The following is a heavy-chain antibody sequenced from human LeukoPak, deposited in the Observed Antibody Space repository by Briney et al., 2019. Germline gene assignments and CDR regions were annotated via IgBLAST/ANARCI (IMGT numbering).Heavy chain of an antibody. Sequence: PGGSLKLSCAASGFTFSGSAMHWVRQASGKGLEWVGRIRSKANSYATAYAASVKGRFTISRDDSKNTAYLQMNSLKTEDTAVYYCTHFYDLGYYYMDVWGKGTTVTVSS. CDR1: GFTFSGSA. J-gene: IGHJ6*03. CDR2: IRSKANSYAT. CDR3: THFYDLGYYYMDV. V-gene: IGHV3-73*01. D-gene: IGHD3-3*01.